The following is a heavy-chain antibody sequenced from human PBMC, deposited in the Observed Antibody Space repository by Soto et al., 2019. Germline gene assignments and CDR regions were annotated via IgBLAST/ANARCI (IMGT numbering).Heavy chain of an antibody. CDR1: GDSVDQRNYY. V-gene: IGHV4-39*07. CDR3: ARGKGYHDFWSASHFYYCLDV. D-gene: IGHD3-3*01. J-gene: IGHJ6*02. Sequence: PSETLSLTCTVSGDSVDQRNYYWTWIRQRPGKGLEWLGNINYSGTTFYNLSLKSRLTISIDTSKNQFSLKVTSVTAADTAVYFCARGKGYHDFWSASHFYYCLDVWGQGTTVTVSS. CDR2: INYSGTT.